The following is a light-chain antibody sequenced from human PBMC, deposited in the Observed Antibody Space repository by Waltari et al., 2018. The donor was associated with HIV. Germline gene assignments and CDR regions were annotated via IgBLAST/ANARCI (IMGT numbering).Light chain of an antibody. CDR1: KSISSH. Sequence: VMTQFLGTLSVSPGERATLSCRASKSISSHLAWYQHKPGQAPRLLIDPASNRATGMPARFSGSGSGTDFTLTISSLQPEDFAVYYCLQYTFWPPYTFGQGTKLEMK. J-gene: IGKJ2*01. V-gene: IGKV3-15*01. CDR2: PAS. CDR3: LQYTFWPPYT.